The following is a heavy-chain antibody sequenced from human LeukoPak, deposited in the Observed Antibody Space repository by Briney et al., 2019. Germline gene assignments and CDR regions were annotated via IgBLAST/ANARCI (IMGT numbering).Heavy chain of an antibody. D-gene: IGHD5-18*01. CDR3: ARTTEGGYGYGYFYYYYMDV. CDR1: GGSISSYY. V-gene: IGHV4-59*01. Sequence: SETLSLTCTVSGGSISSYYWSWIRQPPGKGLEWIGYIYYSGSTNYKSSLKSRVTISVDTSKNQFSLKLSSVTAADTAVYYCARTTEGGYGYGYFYYYYMDVWGKGTTVTISS. CDR2: IYYSGST. J-gene: IGHJ6*03.